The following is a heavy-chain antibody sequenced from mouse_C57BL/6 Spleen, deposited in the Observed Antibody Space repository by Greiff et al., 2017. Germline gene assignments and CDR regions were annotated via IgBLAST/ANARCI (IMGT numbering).Heavy chain of an antibody. CDR1: GYTFTDYE. Sequence: VQLQQSGAELVRPGASVTLSCKASGYTFTDYEMHWVKQTPVHGLEWIGAIDPETGGTAYNQKFKGKAILTADKSSSTVYMELRSRTSEDSAVYYCTRGDGWYFDVWGTGTTVTVSS. CDR3: TRGDGWYFDV. J-gene: IGHJ1*03. V-gene: IGHV1-15*01. D-gene: IGHD3-3*01. CDR2: IDPETGGT.